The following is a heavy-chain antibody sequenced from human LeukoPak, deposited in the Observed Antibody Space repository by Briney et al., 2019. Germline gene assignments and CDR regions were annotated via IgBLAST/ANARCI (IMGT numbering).Heavy chain of an antibody. CDR1: GGSISSYY. CDR3: ARDTYYYDSSGYYDYGMDV. CDR2: IYYSGST. D-gene: IGHD3-22*01. Sequence: SETLSLTCTVSGGSISSYYWSWIRQPPGKGLEWIGHIYYSGSTNYNPSLKSRVTISVDTSKNQFSLKLSSVTAADTAVYYCARDTYYYDSSGYYDYGMDVWGQGTTVTVSS. J-gene: IGHJ6*02. V-gene: IGHV4-59*01.